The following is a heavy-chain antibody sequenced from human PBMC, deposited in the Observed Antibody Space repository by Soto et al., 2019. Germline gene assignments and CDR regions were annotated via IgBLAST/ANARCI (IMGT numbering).Heavy chain of an antibody. CDR1: GFTFSGYA. D-gene: IGHD3-3*01. V-gene: IGHV3-7*04. CDR3: ARGFGLDS. J-gene: IGHJ5*01. Sequence: GGSLRLSCAASGFTFSGYAMSWVRQAPGKGLEWVANIKQDGSENYYVDSVRGRFTISRDNAKNSLFLQMDSLRAEDTAVYYCARGFGLDSWGPGTLVTVSS. CDR2: IKQDGSEN.